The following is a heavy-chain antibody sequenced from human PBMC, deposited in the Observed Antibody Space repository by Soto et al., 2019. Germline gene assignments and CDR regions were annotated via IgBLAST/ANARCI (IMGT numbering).Heavy chain of an antibody. V-gene: IGHV3-13*04. CDR1: GFTFSNCD. Sequence: VQLVESGGGLVQPGGSLRLSCVVSGFTFSNCDMHWVRQATGKGLEWVSAIASAGDTYYADSVKGRFTISRENAGDSLFLQMSSLRVGDTAVYYCVALGAHIFWGQGTLVTVSS. D-gene: IGHD2-8*02. CDR2: IASAGDT. CDR3: VALGAHIF. J-gene: IGHJ4*02.